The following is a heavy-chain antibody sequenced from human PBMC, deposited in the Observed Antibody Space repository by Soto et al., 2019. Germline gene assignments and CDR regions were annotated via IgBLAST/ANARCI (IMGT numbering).Heavy chain of an antibody. J-gene: IGHJ5*02. CDR1: GGSFSDYA. Sequence: QVQLVQSGAEVKKPGSSVKISCKAFGGSFSDYAISWVRQAPGQGLEWMGGIIPIFGTPNYAQKFQDRVIISAQETTNTAYMELGRRTSEDTAVYYCSRDGDPREWSCLDLWGQGTQVTVSS. V-gene: IGHV1-69*01. CDR2: IIPIFGTP. CDR3: SRDGDPREWSCLDL. D-gene: IGHD3-3*01.